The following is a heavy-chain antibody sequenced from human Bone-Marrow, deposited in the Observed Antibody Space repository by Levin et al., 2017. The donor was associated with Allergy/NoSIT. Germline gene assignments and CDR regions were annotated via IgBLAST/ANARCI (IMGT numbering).Heavy chain of an antibody. Sequence: GESLKISCAASGFTFSSYAMSWVRQAPGKGLEWVSAISGSGGSTYYADSVKGRFTISRDNSKNTLYLQMNSLRAEDTAVYYCAKGIQWELPPYDFDYWGQGTLVTVSS. CDR1: GFTFSSYA. CDR3: AKGIQWELPPYDFDY. V-gene: IGHV3-23*01. CDR2: ISGSGGST. D-gene: IGHD1-26*01. J-gene: IGHJ4*02.